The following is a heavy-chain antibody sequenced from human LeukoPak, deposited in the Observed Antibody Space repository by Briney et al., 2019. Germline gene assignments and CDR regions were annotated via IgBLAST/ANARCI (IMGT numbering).Heavy chain of an antibody. V-gene: IGHV3-23*01. CDR3: AKSDDILTGYYPDY. D-gene: IGHD3-9*01. Sequence: PGGSLRLSCAASGFTFINYAMGWVRQAPGKGLEWVSAISGSGGSTYYADSVKGRFTISRDNSKNTLYLQMNSLRAEDTAVYYCAKSDDILTGYYPDYWGQGTLVTVSS. J-gene: IGHJ4*02. CDR2: ISGSGGST. CDR1: GFTFINYA.